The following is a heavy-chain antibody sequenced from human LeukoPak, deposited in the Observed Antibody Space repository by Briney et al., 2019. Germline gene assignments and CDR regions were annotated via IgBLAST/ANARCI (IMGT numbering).Heavy chain of an antibody. CDR1: GGSFSGYY. D-gene: IGHD6-19*01. CDR3: ARSLGRQWLVPNWFDP. J-gene: IGHJ5*02. CDR2: INHSGST. Sequence: SETLSLTCAVYGGSFSGYYWSWIRQPPGKGLEWIGEINHSGSTNYNPSLKNRVTISVDTSKNQFSLKLSSVTAADTAVYYCARSLGRQWLVPNWFDPWGQGTLVTVSS. V-gene: IGHV4-34*01.